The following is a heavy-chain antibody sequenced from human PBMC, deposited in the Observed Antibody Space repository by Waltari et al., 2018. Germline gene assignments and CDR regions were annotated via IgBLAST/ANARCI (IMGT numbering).Heavy chain of an antibody. CDR1: GFTVSNYY. D-gene: IGHD6-6*01. J-gene: IGHJ4*02. CDR3: ARGGQLALDY. Sequence: EVQLVESGGGLVQPGASLSLSCAAPGFTVSNYYPHWVRQGPGKGLVWISRINNGGGSSTTYADSVKGRFTISKDNAKNTVYLQMNSLRAEDTAVYHCARGGQLALDYWGQGTLVTVSS. CDR2: INNGGGSST. V-gene: IGHV3-74*01.